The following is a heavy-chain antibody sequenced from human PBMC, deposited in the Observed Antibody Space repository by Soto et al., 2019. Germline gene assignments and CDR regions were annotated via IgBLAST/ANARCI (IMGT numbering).Heavy chain of an antibody. V-gene: IGHV1-58*01. CDR1: GFTFTSSA. CDR3: AADPGGNYAFDI. D-gene: IGHD1-26*01. Sequence: ASVKVSCKASGFTFTSSAVQWVRQARGQRLEWIGWIDDGSGNTNYAQKFQERVTITRDMSPSTAYMELSSLRSEDTAVYSSAADPGGNYAFDIWGQGTMVTVSS. J-gene: IGHJ3*02. CDR2: IDDGSGNT.